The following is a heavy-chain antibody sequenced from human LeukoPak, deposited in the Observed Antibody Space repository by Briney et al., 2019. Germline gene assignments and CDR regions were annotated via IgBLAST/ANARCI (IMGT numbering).Heavy chain of an antibody. D-gene: IGHD3-3*01. Sequence: GGSLRLSCAASGFTFSSYNMNWVRQAPGKGLEWVSSISSSSTYIYYADSVKGRFTISRDNAKNSLYLQMNSLRAEVTAVYHCARDLETLRLLEWAPFDYWGQGTLVTVSS. CDR3: ARDLETLRLLEWAPFDY. CDR2: ISSSSTYI. J-gene: IGHJ4*02. CDR1: GFTFSSYN. V-gene: IGHV3-21*01.